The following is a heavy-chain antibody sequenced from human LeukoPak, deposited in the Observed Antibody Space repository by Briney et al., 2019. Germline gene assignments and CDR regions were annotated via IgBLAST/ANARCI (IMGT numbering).Heavy chain of an antibody. CDR1: GGSISSSSYY. CDR3: ARGGSGWYMDV. D-gene: IGHD6-19*01. Sequence: SETLSLTCTVSGGSISSSSYYWGWIRQPPGKGLEWIGTIYYSGSTYYNPSLKSRVTVSVETSKNQFSLKLSSVTAADTAVYYCARGGSGWYMDVWGKGTTVTVSS. V-gene: IGHV4-39*07. CDR2: IYYSGST. J-gene: IGHJ6*03.